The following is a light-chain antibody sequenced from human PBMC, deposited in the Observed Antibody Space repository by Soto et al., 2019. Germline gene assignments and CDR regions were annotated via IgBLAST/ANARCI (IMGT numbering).Light chain of an antibody. J-gene: IGKJ4*01. CDR2: DVS. CDR1: QSINSH. Sequence: EIVLTQSPATLSLSPGERATLSSRASQSINSHLAWYQHKPGQAPRLLIYDVSNRATGIPARFSGSGSGTDFTLTISSLEPEDFAVYYCQQRPNWPLTFGGGTKVEIK. V-gene: IGKV3-11*01. CDR3: QQRPNWPLT.